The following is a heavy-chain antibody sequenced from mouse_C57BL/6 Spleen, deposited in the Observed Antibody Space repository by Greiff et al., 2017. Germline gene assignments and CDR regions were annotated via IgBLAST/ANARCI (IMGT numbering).Heavy chain of an antibody. D-gene: IGHD1-1*01. J-gene: IGHJ2*01. Sequence: QVQLQQSGPGLVQPSQSLSITCTVSGFSLTSYGVHWVRQSPGKGLEWLGVIWSGGSTDYNAAFISRLSISKDNSKSQVFFKMNSLQADDTAIYYCARKGDNYYGSSLDYWGQGTTLTVSS. CDR2: IWSGGST. CDR3: ARKGDNYYGSSLDY. V-gene: IGHV2-2*01. CDR1: GFSLTSYG.